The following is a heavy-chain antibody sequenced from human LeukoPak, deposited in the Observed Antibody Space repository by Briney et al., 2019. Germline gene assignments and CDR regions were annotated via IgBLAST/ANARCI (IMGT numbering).Heavy chain of an antibody. J-gene: IGHJ2*01. Sequence: SETLSLTCTVSGGSISSSSYYWGWIRQPPGKGLEWIGSIYYSGSTYYNPSPKSRVTISVDTSKNQFSLKLSSVTAADTAVYYCARHVHSQNDSSGYYSLWYFDLWGRGTLVTVSS. CDR2: IYYSGST. V-gene: IGHV4-39*01. D-gene: IGHD3-22*01. CDR1: GGSISSSSYY. CDR3: ARHVHSQNDSSGYYSLWYFDL.